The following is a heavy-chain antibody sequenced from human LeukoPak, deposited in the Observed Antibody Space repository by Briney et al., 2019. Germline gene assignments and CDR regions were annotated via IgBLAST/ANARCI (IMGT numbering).Heavy chain of an antibody. CDR3: ARQTADGSAYYGLDV. Sequence: SETLSLTCTVSVGSISRGNYYWNWIRQHPGTGLEWIGYIYYSGRTNYNPSLKSRVAISVDTSKNQFSLKLSSVTAADTAVYYCARQTADGSAYYGLDVWGQGTTVTVSS. V-gene: IGHV4-31*02. J-gene: IGHJ6*02. CDR2: IYYSGRT. D-gene: IGHD6-13*01. CDR1: VGSISRGNYY.